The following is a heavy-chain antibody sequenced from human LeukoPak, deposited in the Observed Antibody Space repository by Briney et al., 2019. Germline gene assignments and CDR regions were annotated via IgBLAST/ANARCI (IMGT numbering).Heavy chain of an antibody. CDR3: ARIFYQYAMDV. CDR2: ISSSDSTI. Sequence: QPGGSLRLSCAASGFTFSSYEMNWVRQAPGKGLEWVSYISSSDSTIYYADSVMGRFTISRDNAKNSLYLQMYSLRVEDTAVYYCARIFYQYAMDVWGQGTTVTVSS. J-gene: IGHJ6*02. D-gene: IGHD3-3*01. V-gene: IGHV3-48*03. CDR1: GFTFSSYE.